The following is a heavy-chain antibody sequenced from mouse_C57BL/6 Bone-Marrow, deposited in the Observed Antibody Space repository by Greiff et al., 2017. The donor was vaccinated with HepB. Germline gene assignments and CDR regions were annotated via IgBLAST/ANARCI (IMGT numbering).Heavy chain of an antibody. CDR2: ISNGGGST. Sequence: EVKLVESGGGLVQPGGSLKLSCAASGFTFSDYYMYWVRQTPEKRLEWVAYISNGGGSTYYPDTVKGRFTISRDNAKNTLYLQMSRLKSEDTAMYYCARQEDYDGAWFDYWGQGTLVTVSA. CDR3: ARQEDYDGAWFDY. V-gene: IGHV5-12*01. J-gene: IGHJ3*01. D-gene: IGHD2-4*01. CDR1: GFTFSDYY.